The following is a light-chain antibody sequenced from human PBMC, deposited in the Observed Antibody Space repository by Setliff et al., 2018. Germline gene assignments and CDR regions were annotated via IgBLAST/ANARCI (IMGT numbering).Light chain of an antibody. V-gene: IGLV2-8*01. J-gene: IGLJ1*01. CDR3: SAYAGSNNWGV. CDR2: KVT. CDR1: SSDVGAYDY. Sequence: QSVLTQPPSASGSPGQSVTISCTGTSSDVGAYDYVSWYQQHQGKAPKLMLYKVTERPSGVPDRFSGSKSGSTASLTVSGLQADDEADYYCSAYAGSNNWGVFGTGTKGTVL.